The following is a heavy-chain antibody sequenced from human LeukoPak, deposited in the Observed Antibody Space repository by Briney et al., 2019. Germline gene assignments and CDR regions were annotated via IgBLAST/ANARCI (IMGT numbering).Heavy chain of an antibody. V-gene: IGHV3-48*01. CDR2: ISSSSVTI. Sequence: GGSLRLSCAASGFTFSTHSMNWVRQAPGKGLEWVSYISSSSVTIYYADSVKGRFTISRDNAKNSLYLQMNSLRAEDTAVYYCARSGVPYCDGDCKFDYWGQGTLVTVSS. J-gene: IGHJ4*02. CDR1: GFTFSTHS. CDR3: ARSGVPYCDGDCKFDY. D-gene: IGHD2-21*01.